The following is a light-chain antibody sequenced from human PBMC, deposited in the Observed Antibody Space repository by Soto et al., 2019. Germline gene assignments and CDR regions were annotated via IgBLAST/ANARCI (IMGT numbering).Light chain of an antibody. J-gene: IGKJ5*01. CDR1: KSSLYNFDHKNY. CDR2: CAS. Sequence: VVTTQPHSIVVSRGGGATTNCKTSKSSLYNFDHKNYLAWYQQKPGQPPRLLIYCASTRETGVPDRFSGSGSGTDFTLTIISLQPEDVAVYYCQQYYSTPPNFGQGTRLEIK. CDR3: QQYYSTPPN. V-gene: IGKV4-1*01.